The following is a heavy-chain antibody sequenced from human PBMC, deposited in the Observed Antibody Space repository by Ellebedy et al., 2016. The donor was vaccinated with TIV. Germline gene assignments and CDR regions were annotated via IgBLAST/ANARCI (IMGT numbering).Heavy chain of an antibody. D-gene: IGHD3-22*01. CDR2: FDPEDGET. Sequence: ASVKVSCKVSGYTLTELSMHWVRQAPGKGLEWMGGFDPEDGETIYAQKFQGRVTITEDTSTDTAYMELSSLRSEDTAVYYCARDYDSIGLGEYYFDYWGQGTLVTVSS. CDR1: GYTLTELS. V-gene: IGHV1-24*01. CDR3: ARDYDSIGLGEYYFDY. J-gene: IGHJ4*02.